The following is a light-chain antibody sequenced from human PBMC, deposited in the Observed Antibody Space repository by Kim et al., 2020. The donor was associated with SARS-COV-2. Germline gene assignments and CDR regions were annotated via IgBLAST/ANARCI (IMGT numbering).Light chain of an antibody. CDR2: IAY. J-gene: IGKJ1*01. CDR1: ETISTY. V-gene: IGKV1-39*01. Sequence: DIQMTQSPSSLSASVGDRVTITCRASETISTYLNWYQQKPGKAPILLIYIAYILQSGVPSRFSGSGSVTEFTLTINNLQPEDFATYFCQQSYNAPWTFGRGTKLEI. CDR3: QQSYNAPWT.